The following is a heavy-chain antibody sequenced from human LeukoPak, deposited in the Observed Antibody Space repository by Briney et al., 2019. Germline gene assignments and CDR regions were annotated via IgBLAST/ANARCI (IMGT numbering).Heavy chain of an antibody. CDR1: GYTFTSYD. CDR2: MNPNSGNT. V-gene: IGHV1-8*01. J-gene: IGHJ4*02. CDR3: GLRGWYDSSGYSYYFDY. D-gene: IGHD3-22*01. Sequence: ASVKVSCKASGYTFTSYDINWVRQATGQGLEWMGWMNPNSGNTGYAQKFQGRVTMTRNTSISTAYMELSSLRSEDTAVYYCGLRGWYDSSGYSYYFDYWGQGTLVTVSS.